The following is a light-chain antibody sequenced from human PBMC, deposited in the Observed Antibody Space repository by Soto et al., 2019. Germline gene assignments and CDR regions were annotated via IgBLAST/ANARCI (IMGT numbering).Light chain of an antibody. V-gene: IGKV3-20*01. J-gene: IGKJ5*01. CDR3: QQYDASPVT. Sequence: PGERATPSCRASRSVSSNYLAWYQQKPGQAPRLLIYGTSSRATGVPGRFSGSGSGTDSTLTVSRLEPEDCAVYYCQQYDASPVTFGQGTRLEIK. CDR1: RSVSSNY. CDR2: GTS.